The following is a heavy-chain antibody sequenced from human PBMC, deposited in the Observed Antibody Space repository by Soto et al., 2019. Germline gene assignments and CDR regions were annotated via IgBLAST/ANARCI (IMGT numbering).Heavy chain of an antibody. J-gene: IGHJ4*02. V-gene: IGHV3-30-3*01. CDR1: GFTFSNYS. CDR3: AREWSVANPGY. CDR2: ISKDGDKK. D-gene: IGHD5-12*01. Sequence: GGSLILSCAASGFTFSNYSMHWVRQAPGKGLEWVAVISKDGDKKYYADSVKGRFTISRDNSKNTLYLQMNSLRPEDTAVHYCAREWSVANPGYWGQGTQVTVSS.